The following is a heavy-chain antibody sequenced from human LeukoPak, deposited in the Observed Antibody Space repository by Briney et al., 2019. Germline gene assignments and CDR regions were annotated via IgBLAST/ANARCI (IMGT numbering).Heavy chain of an antibody. Sequence: PGGSLRLSCAASGFTFSSYGMHWVRQAPGKGLEWVAFIRYDGSNKYYADSVKGRFTISRDNSKNTLYLQMNSLRAEDTAVYYCADDYGDSRYFQHWGQGTLVTVSS. D-gene: IGHD4-17*01. CDR3: ADDYGDSRYFQH. V-gene: IGHV3-30*02. J-gene: IGHJ1*01. CDR1: GFTFSSYG. CDR2: IRYDGSNK.